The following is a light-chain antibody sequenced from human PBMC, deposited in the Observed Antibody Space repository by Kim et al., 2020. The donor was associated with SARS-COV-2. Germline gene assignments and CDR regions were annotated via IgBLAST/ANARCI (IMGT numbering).Light chain of an antibody. Sequence: LSLSPGESAALSCRASQSVSSYLAWYQQTPGQAPRLLIYDASNRATGIPARFSGSGSGTDFTLTISSLEPEDFAVYYCQQRSNWYTFGQGTKLEI. CDR1: QSVSSY. CDR2: DAS. CDR3: QQRSNWYT. J-gene: IGKJ2*01. V-gene: IGKV3-11*01.